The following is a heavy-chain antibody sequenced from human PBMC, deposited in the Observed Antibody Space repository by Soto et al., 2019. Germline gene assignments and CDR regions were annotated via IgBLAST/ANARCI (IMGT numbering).Heavy chain of an antibody. CDR2: IIPIFGTA. CDR1: GGTFSSYA. CDR3: ARDIGIAVAGTEWFDP. D-gene: IGHD6-19*01. V-gene: IGHV1-69*13. Sequence: GASVKVSCKASGGTFSSYAISWVRQAPGQGLEWMGGIIPIFGTANYAQKFQGRVTITADESTSTAYMELSSLRSEDTAVYYCARDIGIAVAGTEWFDPWGQGTLVTVSS. J-gene: IGHJ5*02.